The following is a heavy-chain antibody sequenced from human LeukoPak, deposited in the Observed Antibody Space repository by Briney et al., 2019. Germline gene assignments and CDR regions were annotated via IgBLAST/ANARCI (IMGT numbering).Heavy chain of an antibody. CDR3: ARASPRDSSRTYYSNGMYV. CDR1: GGSFSDYY. Sequence: AETLSLTCAVYGGSFSDYYWTWIRQPPGKGREGSGEVIHRGSTNSYPSLKIRISISVDTSKTQFSLKVNAVTAADTAVYYCARASPRDSSRTYYSNGMYVWGQGTTVTVSS. D-gene: IGHD6-13*01. J-gene: IGHJ6*02. V-gene: IGHV4-34*12. CDR2: VIHRGST.